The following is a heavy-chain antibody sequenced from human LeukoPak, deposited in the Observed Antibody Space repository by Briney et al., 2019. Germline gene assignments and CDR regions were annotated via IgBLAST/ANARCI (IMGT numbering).Heavy chain of an antibody. CDR3: ARVPYDSSGPKLDY. D-gene: IGHD3-22*01. Sequence: GGSLRLSCAASGFTFSDYYMSWIRQAPGRGLEWGSYISSSGSTIYYADSVKGRFTISRDNGKNSLYLQMNSLRAEDTAVYYCARVPYDSSGPKLDYWGQGTLVTVSS. CDR2: ISSSGSTI. V-gene: IGHV3-11*01. J-gene: IGHJ4*02. CDR1: GFTFSDYY.